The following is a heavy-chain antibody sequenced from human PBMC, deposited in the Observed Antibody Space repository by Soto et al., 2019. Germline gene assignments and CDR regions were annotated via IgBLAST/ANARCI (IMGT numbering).Heavy chain of an antibody. V-gene: IGHV4-31*03. D-gene: IGHD2-21*01. CDR1: GAALNSGNYY. CDR3: ARLRIATNNYKWFDP. J-gene: IGHJ5*02. CDR2: IYVTGSV. Sequence: SETLDLACMVSGAALNSGNYYGIWIRQVPGKGLEWVGHIYVTGSVDYNPSLRDRITISQDTSERQFSLNLRLVTAADTAVYYCARLRIATNNYKWFDPWGQGTLVTV.